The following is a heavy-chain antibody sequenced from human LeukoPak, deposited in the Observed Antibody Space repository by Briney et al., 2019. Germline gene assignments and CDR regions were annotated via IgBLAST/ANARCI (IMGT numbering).Heavy chain of an antibody. D-gene: IGHD6-13*01. CDR1: GFTFSNAW. Sequence: GGSLRLSCAASGFTFSNAWMSWVRQAPGKGLEWVSAFSATDGSAQYAESVKGRFTISRDNSKSSLYLQMNSLRDEDTAVYYCAKARIAAAGTGAFDVWGQGTMVTVSS. CDR2: FSATDGSA. J-gene: IGHJ3*01. CDR3: AKARIAAAGTGAFDV. V-gene: IGHV3-23*01.